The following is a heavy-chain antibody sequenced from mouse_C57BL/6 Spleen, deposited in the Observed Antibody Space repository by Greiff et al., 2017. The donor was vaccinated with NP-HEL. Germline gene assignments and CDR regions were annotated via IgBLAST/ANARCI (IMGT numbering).Heavy chain of an antibody. D-gene: IGHD2-4*01. CDR2: INPNNGGT. V-gene: IGHV1-22*01. CDR3: SREGLYDYDDGYAMDY. Sequence: EVQLQQSGPELVKPGASVKMSCKASGYTFTDYNMHWVKQSHGKSLEWIGYINPNNGGTSYNQKFKGKATWTINKSSSTAYIELRSLTSEDSAVYYCSREGLYDYDDGYAMDYWGQGTSVTVSS. J-gene: IGHJ4*01. CDR1: GYTFTDYN.